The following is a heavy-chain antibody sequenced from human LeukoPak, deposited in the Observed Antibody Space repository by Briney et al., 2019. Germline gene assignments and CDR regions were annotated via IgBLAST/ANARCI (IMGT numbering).Heavy chain of an antibody. Sequence: GGSLRLSCAASGFTFSNYAMSWVRQAPGKGLEWVPAISGSGGSTYYADSVKGRFTISRDNSKNTLYLQMNSLRDEDTAVYYCAKDRNAYSSGWFNYWGQGTLVTVSS. V-gene: IGHV3-23*01. J-gene: IGHJ4*02. CDR3: AKDRNAYSSGWFNY. CDR1: GFTFSNYA. D-gene: IGHD6-19*01. CDR2: ISGSGGST.